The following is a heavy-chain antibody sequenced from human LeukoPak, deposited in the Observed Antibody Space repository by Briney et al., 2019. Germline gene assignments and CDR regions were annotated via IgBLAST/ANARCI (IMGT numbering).Heavy chain of an antibody. CDR3: ATLGDHFDY. Sequence: GGSLRLSCAASGFTFSTYNMNWVRQAPGKGLEWVSAISGSGGSTYYADSVKGRFTISRDNSRNTLYLQMNSLRAEDTAVYYCATLGDHFDYWGQGTLVTVSS. CDR1: GFTFSTYN. D-gene: IGHD1-26*01. V-gene: IGHV3-23*01. J-gene: IGHJ4*02. CDR2: ISGSGGST.